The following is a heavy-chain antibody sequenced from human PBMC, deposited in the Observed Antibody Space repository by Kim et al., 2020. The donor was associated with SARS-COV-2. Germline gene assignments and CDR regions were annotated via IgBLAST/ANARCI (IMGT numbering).Heavy chain of an antibody. CDR2: IWYDGSNK. CDR1: GFTFSSYG. CDR3: ARDGEETRTMFRVVITYNWFDP. V-gene: IGHV3-33*01. Sequence: GGSLRLSCAASGFTFSSYGMHWVRQAPGKGLEWVAVIWYDGSNKYYADSVKGRFTISRDNSKNTLYLQMNSLRAEDTAVYYCARDGEETRTMFRVVITYNWFDPWGQGTLVTVSS. D-gene: IGHD3-3*01. J-gene: IGHJ5*02.